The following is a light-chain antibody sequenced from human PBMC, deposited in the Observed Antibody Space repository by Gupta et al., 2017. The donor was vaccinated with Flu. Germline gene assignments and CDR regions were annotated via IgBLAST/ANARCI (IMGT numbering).Light chain of an antibody. CDR2: EGN. J-gene: IGLJ3*02. Sequence: GDKWGVIYACWHQQKTGQSPVMVIIEGNRRTSGIPERFSGSTSGNTATLTISGTPVMDEAEYYCQAWDSSTAEVVFGGGTKLTVL. V-gene: IGLV3-1*01. CDR3: QAWDSSTAEVV. CDR1: KWGVIY.